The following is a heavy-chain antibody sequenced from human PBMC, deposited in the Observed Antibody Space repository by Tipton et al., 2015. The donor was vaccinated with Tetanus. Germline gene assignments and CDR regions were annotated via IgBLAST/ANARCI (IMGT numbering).Heavy chain of an antibody. CDR3: ARDRGDYIYYGMDV. CDR2: IDPNSGGT. CDR1: GYTFTGYY. V-gene: IGHV1-2*02. J-gene: IGHJ6*02. D-gene: IGHD3-22*01. Sequence: QLVQFGAEMEKPGASVKVSYKASGYTFTGYYIYWVRQAPGQGLEWMGWIDPNSGGTVYAQKFQGRVTMTRDTSISTAYMELRSLRSDDTAVYYCARDRGDYIYYGMDVWGPGTTVTVS.